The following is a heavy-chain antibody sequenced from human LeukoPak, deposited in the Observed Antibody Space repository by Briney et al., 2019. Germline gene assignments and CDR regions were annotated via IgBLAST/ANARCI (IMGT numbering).Heavy chain of an antibody. CDR2: ISTTSSTI. D-gene: IGHD2-21*02. Sequence: GGSLRLSCAASGFTFSSYSMNWARQAPGKGLEWVSYISTTSSTIYYADSVKGRFTISRDNAKNSPYLQMNSLRDEDTAMYYCARDKGGAYCGDDCYSGSYFDYWGQGTLITVSS. V-gene: IGHV3-48*02. CDR1: GFTFSSYS. J-gene: IGHJ4*02. CDR3: ARDKGGAYCGDDCYSGSYFDY.